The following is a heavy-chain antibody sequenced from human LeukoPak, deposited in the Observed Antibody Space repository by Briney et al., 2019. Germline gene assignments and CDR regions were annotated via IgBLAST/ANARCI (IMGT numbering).Heavy chain of an antibody. CDR3: AKVTYDSSGYNDS. J-gene: IGHJ4*02. CDR1: GFTFSSYG. CDR2: IRYDGSNK. V-gene: IGHV3-30*02. Sequence: GGSLRLSCAASGFTFSSYGMHWVRQAPGKGLEWVAFIRYDGSNKYYADSVKGRFTISRDNSKNTLYLQMNSLRAEDTAVYYCAKVTYDSSGYNDSWGQGTLVTVSS. D-gene: IGHD3-22*01.